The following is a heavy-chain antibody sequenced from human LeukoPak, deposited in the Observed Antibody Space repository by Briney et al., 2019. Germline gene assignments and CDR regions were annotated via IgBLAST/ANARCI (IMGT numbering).Heavy chain of an antibody. CDR3: ARDALYCSSTSCYRYWYFDL. D-gene: IGHD2-2*01. CDR2: IYYSGST. Sequence: SETLSLTCTVSGGSISSYYWSWIRQPPGKGLEWIGYIYYSGSTNYNPSLKSRVTMSVDTSKNQFSLKLSSVTAADTAVYYCARDALYCSSTSCYRYWYFDLWGRGTLVTVSS. V-gene: IGHV4-59*12. J-gene: IGHJ2*01. CDR1: GGSISSYY.